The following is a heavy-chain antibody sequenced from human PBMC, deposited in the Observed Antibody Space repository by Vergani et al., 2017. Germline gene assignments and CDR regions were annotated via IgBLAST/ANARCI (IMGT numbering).Heavy chain of an antibody. V-gene: IGHV4-34*01. CDR1: GGSFSGYY. Sequence: QLQLQESGPGLVKPSETLSLTCAVYGGSFSGYYWSWIRQPPGKGLEWIGEINHSGSTNYNPSLKSRVTISVDTSKNQFSLKLSSVTAADTAVYYCARGRVGSYDFWSGYYSNWFDPWGQGTLVTVSS. CDR3: ARGRVGSYDFWSGYYSNWFDP. CDR2: INHSGST. D-gene: IGHD3-3*01. J-gene: IGHJ5*02.